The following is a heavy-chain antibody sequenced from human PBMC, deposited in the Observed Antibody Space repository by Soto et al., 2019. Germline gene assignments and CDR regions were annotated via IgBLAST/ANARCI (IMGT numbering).Heavy chain of an antibody. V-gene: IGHV4-34*01. D-gene: IGHD5-18*01. Sequence: PSETLSLTCAVYGGSFSGYYWSWIRQPPGKGLEWIGEINHSGSTNYNPSLKSRVTISVDTSKNQFSLKLSSVTAADTAVYYCARRRGYSRRYYGMDVWGQGTMVTVSS. CDR1: GGSFSGYY. J-gene: IGHJ6*02. CDR2: INHSGST. CDR3: ARRRGYSRRYYGMDV.